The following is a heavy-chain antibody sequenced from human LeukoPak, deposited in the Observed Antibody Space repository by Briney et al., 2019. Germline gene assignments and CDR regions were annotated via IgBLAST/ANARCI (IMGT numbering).Heavy chain of an antibody. J-gene: IGHJ4*02. CDR1: GFTFDDYA. V-gene: IGHV3-9*01. CDR2: ISWNSGSK. CDR3: AKGGRHSSSWNEY. D-gene: IGHD6-13*01. Sequence: GGSLRLSCAASGFTFDDYAMLWVRQAPGKGQEWVSSISWNSGSKVYADSVKGRFTISRDNAKNSLYLQMNSLRVEDTALYYCAKGGRHSSSWNEYWGQGTLVTVSS.